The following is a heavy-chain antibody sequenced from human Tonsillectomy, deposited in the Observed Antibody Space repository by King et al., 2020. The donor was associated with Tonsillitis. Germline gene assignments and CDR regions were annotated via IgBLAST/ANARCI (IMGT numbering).Heavy chain of an antibody. CDR1: GFTFSSYS. D-gene: IGHD3-22*01. Sequence: VQLVESGGGLVKPGGSLRLSCAASGFTFSSYSMNWVRQAPGKGLEWVSSISSSSSYIYYADSVKGRFTISRDNAKNSLYLQMNSLRAEDTAVYYCARWYVDYYDSSGYYNWFDPWGQGTLVTVSS. CDR3: ARWYVDYYDSSGYYNWFDP. J-gene: IGHJ5*02. CDR2: ISSSSSYI. V-gene: IGHV3-21*01.